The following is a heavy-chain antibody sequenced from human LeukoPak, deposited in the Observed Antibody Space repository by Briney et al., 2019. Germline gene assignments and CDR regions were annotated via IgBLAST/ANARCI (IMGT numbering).Heavy chain of an antibody. V-gene: IGHV4-39*07. CDR3: ARETSQKGAHYMDV. CDR2: IYYIGST. CDR1: GFTFSSYG. J-gene: IGHJ6*03. Sequence: GSLRLSCAASGFTFSSYGMHWVRQPPGKGLEWIGSIYYIGSTYYNPSLKSRVTISVDTSKNQFSLKLSSVTAADTAVYYCARETSQKGAHYMDVWGKGTTVTISS. D-gene: IGHD3-16*01.